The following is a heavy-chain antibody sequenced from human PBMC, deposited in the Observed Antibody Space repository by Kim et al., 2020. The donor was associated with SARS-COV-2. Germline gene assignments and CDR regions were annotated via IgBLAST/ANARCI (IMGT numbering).Heavy chain of an antibody. CDR3: ARDRVVRGVAAEYNSFDP. V-gene: IGHV4-61*08. CDR1: GDSVNSDVYY. Sequence: SETLSLTCTVSGDSVNSDVYYWTWIRQPPGKGLEWIGYVTYSGRTIYNPSLKDRVTISMDASRNQFSLKVTSVTSADTAVYYCARDRVVRGVAAEYNSFDPWGQRTLVSVSS. D-gene: IGHD3-10*01. CDR2: VTYSGRT. J-gene: IGHJ5*02.